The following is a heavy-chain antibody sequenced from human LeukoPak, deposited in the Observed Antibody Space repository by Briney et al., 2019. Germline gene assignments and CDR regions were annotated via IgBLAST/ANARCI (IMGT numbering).Heavy chain of an antibody. CDR3: ARGPTDFDASDI. J-gene: IGHJ3*02. CDR2: ISGSGGRT. CDR1: GFTFSSYA. V-gene: IGHV3-23*01. D-gene: IGHD1-26*01. Sequence: GGSLRLSCAASGFTFSSYAMSWVRQAPGKGLEWVSGISGSGGRTYYADSVKGRFTISRDNVKNSLYLQMNSLRVEDTAVYHCARGPTDFDASDIWGHGTLVTVSS.